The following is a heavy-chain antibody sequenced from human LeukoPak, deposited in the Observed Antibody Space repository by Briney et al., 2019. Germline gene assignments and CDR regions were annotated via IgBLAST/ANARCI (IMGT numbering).Heavy chain of an antibody. CDR3: ARAKRNGFDI. CDR1: GFTFGNYS. V-gene: IGHV3-48*01. J-gene: IGHJ3*02. Sequence: PGGSLGLSCEASGFTFGNYSMNWVRQAPGKGLEWVSYIRSSSSTIYYADSVKGRFTISRDNAKNSLYLQMNSLRAEDTAVYYCARAKRNGFDIWGQGTMVTVSS. CDR2: IRSSSSTI.